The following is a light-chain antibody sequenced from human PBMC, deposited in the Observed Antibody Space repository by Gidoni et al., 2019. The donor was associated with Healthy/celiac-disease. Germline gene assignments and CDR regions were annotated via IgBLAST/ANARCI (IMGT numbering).Light chain of an antibody. CDR2: SND. Sequence: QSVLTQPPSESGTPGQRVTISCSGSSYNIGSNTVNWYQQLPGTAPTLLIYSNDRRPSGVPDRFSGSKSDTSASLAISGLQSEDETDYYCEAWDDSLNGPVFGGGTKLTV. V-gene: IGLV1-44*01. J-gene: IGLJ2*01. CDR3: EAWDDSLNGPV. CDR1: SYNIGSNT.